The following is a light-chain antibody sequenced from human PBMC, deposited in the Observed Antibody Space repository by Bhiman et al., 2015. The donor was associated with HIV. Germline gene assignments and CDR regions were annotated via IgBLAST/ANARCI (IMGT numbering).Light chain of an antibody. Sequence: SSELTQDPAVSVALGQTVRITCQGDSLRSYYASWYQQKPGQAPVLVLYGNNRRPSGIPDRFSGSSSGNTASLTFTGAQAEDEADYYCNSRDSSGNHVVFGGGTKLTVL. CDR3: NSRDSSGNHVV. J-gene: IGLJ2*01. V-gene: IGLV3-19*01. CDR2: GNN. CDR1: SLRSYY.